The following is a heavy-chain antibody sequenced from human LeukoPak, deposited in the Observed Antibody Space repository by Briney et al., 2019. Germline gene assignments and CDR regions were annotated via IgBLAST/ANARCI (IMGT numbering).Heavy chain of an antibody. D-gene: IGHD1-1*01. CDR1: GFTFSSYG. V-gene: IGHV3-30*02. J-gene: IGHJ3*02. Sequence: GGSLRLSCAASGFTFSSYGMHWVRQAPGKGLEWVAFIRYDGSNKYYADSVKGRYTISRDNSKNTLYLQMNSLRAEDTAVYYCARSWKGAADAFDIWGQGTMVTVSS. CDR2: IRYDGSNK. CDR3: ARSWKGAADAFDI.